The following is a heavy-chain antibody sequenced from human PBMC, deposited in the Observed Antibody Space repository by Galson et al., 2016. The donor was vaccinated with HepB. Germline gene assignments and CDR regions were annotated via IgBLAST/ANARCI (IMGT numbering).Heavy chain of an antibody. CDR1: GYTFTSYT. Sequence: SVKVSCKASGYTFTSYTIHWVRQAPGQRLEWMGWINAGNGNTKYSQKFQGRFTITRDTSASTAYMELSSLRSEDTAVYYCARDWKQWGVDYWGQGTLVTVSS. D-gene: IGHD5-12*01. V-gene: IGHV1-3*01. J-gene: IGHJ4*02. CDR3: ARDWKQWGVDY. CDR2: INAGNGNT.